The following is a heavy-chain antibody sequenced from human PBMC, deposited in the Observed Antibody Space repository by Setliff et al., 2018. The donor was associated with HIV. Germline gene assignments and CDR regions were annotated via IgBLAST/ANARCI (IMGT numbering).Heavy chain of an antibody. CDR3: ARGKRWLQPYYLDY. CDR2: ISGYSGNT. D-gene: IGHD5-18*01. Sequence: GASVKVSCKASGYNFTSYGITWVRQAPGQGLEWMGWISGYSGNTDYAQKVQVRVTMTTDTSTSTAYMELRSLRLDDTAVYYCARGKRWLQPYYLDYWGQGTLVTVS. J-gene: IGHJ4*02. CDR1: GYNFTSYG. V-gene: IGHV1-18*01.